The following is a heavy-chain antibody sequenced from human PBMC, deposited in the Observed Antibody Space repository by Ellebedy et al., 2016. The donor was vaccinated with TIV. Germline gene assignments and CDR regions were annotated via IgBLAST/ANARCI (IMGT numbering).Heavy chain of an antibody. CDR3: ARARYGAYRYFDL. J-gene: IGHJ2*01. CDR1: GGSISGYY. V-gene: IGHV4-34*01. D-gene: IGHD4-17*01. CDR2: INHSGST. Sequence: SETLSLTCTVSGGSISGYYWSWIRQPPGKGLEWIGEINHSGSTNYNPSLKSRVTISVDTSKNQFSLKLSSVTAADTAVYYCARARYGAYRYFDLWGRGTLVTVSS.